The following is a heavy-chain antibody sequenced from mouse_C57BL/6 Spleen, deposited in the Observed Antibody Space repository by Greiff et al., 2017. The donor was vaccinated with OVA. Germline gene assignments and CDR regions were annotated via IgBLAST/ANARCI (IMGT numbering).Heavy chain of an antibody. V-gene: IGHV1-18*01. Sequence: VKVVESGAELVKPGASVKLSCEASGYTFTDYNMDWVKQSHGQSLEWIGDINPNNGGTNYNKKFKGKATLTVDKSSSTAYMKLRSLTSEDTAVDYCARSGGSNLWYFDGWGTGTTVTVSS. J-gene: IGHJ1*03. CDR3: ARSGGSNLWYFDG. CDR2: INPNNGGT. CDR1: GYTFTDYN. D-gene: IGHD1-1*01.